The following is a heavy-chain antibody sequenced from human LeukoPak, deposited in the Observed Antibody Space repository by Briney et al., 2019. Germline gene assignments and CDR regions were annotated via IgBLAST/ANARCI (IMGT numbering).Heavy chain of an antibody. V-gene: IGHV3-23*01. J-gene: IGHJ4*02. Sequence: GGSLRLSCAASGFIFSNYYMHWVRQAPGKGLEWVSAIDGSGVRTYYGVSVKGRFTISRDLSKNTLYLQMNSLRAEDTAVYYCATGSGVLPPTTYLVHWGQGTLATVSS. CDR2: IDGSGVRT. D-gene: IGHD1-14*01. CDR3: ATGSGVLPPTTYLVH. CDR1: GFIFSNYY.